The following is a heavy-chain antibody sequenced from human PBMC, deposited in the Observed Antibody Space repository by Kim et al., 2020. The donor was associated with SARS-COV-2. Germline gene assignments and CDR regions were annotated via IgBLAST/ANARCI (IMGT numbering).Heavy chain of an antibody. CDR2: INHSGST. D-gene: IGHD6-19*01. Sequence: SETLSLTCAVYGGSFSGYYWSWIRQPPGKGLEWIGEINHSGSTNYNPSLKSRVTISVDTSKNQFSLKLSSVTAADTAVYYCARRPAREQWLVREGYFEYWGQGTLVTVSS. J-gene: IGHJ4*02. CDR3: ARRPAREQWLVREGYFEY. V-gene: IGHV4-34*01. CDR1: GGSFSGYY.